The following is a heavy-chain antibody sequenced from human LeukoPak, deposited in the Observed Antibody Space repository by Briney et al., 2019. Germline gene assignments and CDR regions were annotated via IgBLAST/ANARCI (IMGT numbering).Heavy chain of an antibody. Sequence: GASVKVSCKASGGTFSSYAISWVRQAPGQGLEWMGRIIPIFGTANYAQKFQGRVTITTDESTSTAYVELSSLRSEDTAVYYCASGSYYDFWSGYSRYYYYYMDVWGKGTTVTVSS. CDR2: IIPIFGTA. CDR1: GGTFSSYA. CDR3: ASGSYYDFWSGYSRYYYYYMDV. V-gene: IGHV1-69*05. J-gene: IGHJ6*03. D-gene: IGHD3-3*01.